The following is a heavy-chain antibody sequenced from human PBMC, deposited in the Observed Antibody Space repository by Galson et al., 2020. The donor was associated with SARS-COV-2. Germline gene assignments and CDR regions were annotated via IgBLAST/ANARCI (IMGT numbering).Heavy chain of an antibody. D-gene: IGHD4-4*01. J-gene: IGHJ4*02. CDR1: GFTFSNAW. Sequence: GESLKISCAASGFTFSNAWMSWVRQAPGKGLEWVGRIKSKTDGGTTDYAAPVKGRFTISRDDSKNTLYLQMNSLKTEDTAVYYCTTGTTVPEGGYWGQGTLVTVSS. V-gene: IGHV3-15*01. CDR2: IKSKTDGGTT. CDR3: TTGTTVPEGGY.